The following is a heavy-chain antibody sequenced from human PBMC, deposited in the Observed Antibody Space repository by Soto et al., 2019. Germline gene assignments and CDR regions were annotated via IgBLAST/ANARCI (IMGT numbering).Heavy chain of an antibody. CDR3: ARVYGYCGGDCYPTYFDY. V-gene: IGHV1-18*01. J-gene: IGHJ4*02. CDR1: GYTFTSYG. CDR2: ISAYNGNT. Sequence: QVQLVQSGAEVKKPGASVKVSCKASGYTFTSYGISWVRQAPGQGLEWMGWISAYNGNTNYAQKLQGRVTMTTDTSTSTAYMELRSMRSDDTAVYYCARVYGYCGGDCYPTYFDYWGQGTLVTVSS. D-gene: IGHD2-21*02.